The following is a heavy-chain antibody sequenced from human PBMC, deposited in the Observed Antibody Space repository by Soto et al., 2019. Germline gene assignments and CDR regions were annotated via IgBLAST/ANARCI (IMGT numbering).Heavy chain of an antibody. CDR2: MNPNSGNT. J-gene: IGHJ4*02. CDR3: ARNGLLHLWGFDY. CDR1: GYTFSSYD. Sequence: QVQLVQSGAEVKKPRASVKVSGRASGYTFSSYDINWVRQAAGQGFEWMGWMNPNSGNTGYAQKFQGRVTMTRNTSISTAYMELSNLRSEDTAVYYCARNGLLHLWGFDYWGQGTLVTVAS. V-gene: IGHV1-8*01. D-gene: IGHD5-18*01.